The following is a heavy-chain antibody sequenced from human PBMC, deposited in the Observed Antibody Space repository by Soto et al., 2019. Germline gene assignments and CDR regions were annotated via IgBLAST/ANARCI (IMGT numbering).Heavy chain of an antibody. CDR3: ARDTSFRRVFVP. J-gene: IGHJ5*02. V-gene: IGHV1-69*12. D-gene: IGHD3-16*02. Sequence: QVQLVQSGAEVKKPGSSVKVSCKASGGTFRSYTISWVRPSPGQGLEWMGGIIPIFGTPSYAQKFLGRVTISAEESSGRAYMELSSLRSDDTAVYYCARDTSFRRVFVPWGQGTLVTVSS. CDR1: GGTFRSYT. CDR2: IIPIFGTP.